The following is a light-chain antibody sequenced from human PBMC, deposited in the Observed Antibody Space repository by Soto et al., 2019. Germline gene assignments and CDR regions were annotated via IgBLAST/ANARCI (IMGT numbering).Light chain of an antibody. CDR3: QQYDTSST. CDR1: QSISTY. J-gene: IGKJ1*01. CDR2: GAS. Sequence: EIVCTQSPCTLSLSPGERATLSFRASQSISTYLGWYQQKPGQAPRLLIYGASIRATGIPDRFSGSGSGTYFALTISRLEPEDFAVYYCQQYDTSSTFGQGTKV. V-gene: IGKV3-20*01.